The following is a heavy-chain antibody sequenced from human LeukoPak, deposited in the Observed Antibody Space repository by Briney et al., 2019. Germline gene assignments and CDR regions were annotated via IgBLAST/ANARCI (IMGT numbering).Heavy chain of an antibody. Sequence: GGSLRLSCAASGFTFSSYAMHWGRQAPGKGLEWVAVISYDGSNKYYADSVKGRFTISRDNSKNTLYLQMNSLRAEDTAVYYCARDVGYFYSSSFDYWGHGTTVTVSS. CDR1: GFTFSSYA. CDR3: ARDVGYFYSSSFDY. J-gene: IGHJ4*03. V-gene: IGHV3-30-3*01. D-gene: IGHD6-13*01. CDR2: ISYDGSNK.